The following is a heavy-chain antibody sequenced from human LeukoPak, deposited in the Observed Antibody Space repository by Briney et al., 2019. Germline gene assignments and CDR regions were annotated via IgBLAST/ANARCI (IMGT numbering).Heavy chain of an antibody. CDR3: SRSLLGGADH. Sequence: GGSLRLSCAGSGFTFSDHWMHWVRQAPGEGLVWVSRINRDGSKKDYADSVKGRFSISRDNAKSTVYLEVNSPRAEDTAVYYCSRSLLGGADHWGQGTLVTVSS. V-gene: IGHV3-74*01. J-gene: IGHJ4*02. CDR1: GFTFSDHW. D-gene: IGHD3-16*01. CDR2: INRDGSKK.